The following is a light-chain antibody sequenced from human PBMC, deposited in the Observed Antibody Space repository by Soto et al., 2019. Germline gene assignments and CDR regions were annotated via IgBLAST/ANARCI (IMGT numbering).Light chain of an antibody. Sequence: EIVLTQSPGTLSLSPGERATLSCRASQSISSSYLAWYQQKPGQAPRVLISGASSRAPGIPDRFSGSGSGTDFTLTISRLEPEEFAVYCCQQYGNPPPSSFGQWTKVEI. CDR3: QQYGNPPPSS. J-gene: IGKJ2*01. V-gene: IGKV3-20*01. CDR1: QSISSSY. CDR2: GAS.